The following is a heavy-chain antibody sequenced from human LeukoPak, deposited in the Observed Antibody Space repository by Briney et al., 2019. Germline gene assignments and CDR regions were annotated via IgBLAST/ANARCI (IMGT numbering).Heavy chain of an antibody. V-gene: IGHV4-59*08. CDR3: ARHSLGYRYGLFDY. J-gene: IGHJ4*02. Sequence: SETLSLTCTVSGGSISSYYWSWIRRPPGKGLEWIGYIYYSGSTNYNPSLKSRVTISVDTSKNQFPLKLSSVTAADTAVYYCARHSLGYRYGLFDYWGQGTLVTVSS. CDR1: GGSISSYY. D-gene: IGHD5-18*01. CDR2: IYYSGST.